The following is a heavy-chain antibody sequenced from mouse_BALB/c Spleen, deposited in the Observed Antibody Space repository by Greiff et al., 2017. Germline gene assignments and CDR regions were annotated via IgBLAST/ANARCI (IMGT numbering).Heavy chain of an antibody. CDR3: VSAYYRYDEDY. Sequence: VQLKESGPELVKPGALVKISCKASGYTFRSYDINWVKQRPGQGLEWIGWIYTGDGSTNYTEKFKGKATLSADTSSSTAYMQLSSLTSEDSANYYSVSAYYRYDEDYWGQGTTLTVSS. CDR1: GYTFRSYD. J-gene: IGHJ2*01. CDR2: IYTGDGST. V-gene: IGHV1S56*01. D-gene: IGHD2-14*01.